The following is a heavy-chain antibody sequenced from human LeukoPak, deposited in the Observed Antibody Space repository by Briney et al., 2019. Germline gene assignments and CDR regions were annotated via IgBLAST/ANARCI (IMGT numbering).Heavy chain of an antibody. CDR3: ARERGGYYFDY. D-gene: IGHD3-16*01. J-gene: IGHJ4*02. CDR1: GFTFSGYW. CDR2: IIGDGGST. V-gene: IGHV3-64*01. Sequence: GGSLRLSCAASGFTFSGYWMQWVRQAPGKGLEYVSAIIGDGGSTYYANSVKGRFTISRDNSKNTLYLQMGSLRAEDMAVYYCARERGGYYFDYWGQGTLVTVSS.